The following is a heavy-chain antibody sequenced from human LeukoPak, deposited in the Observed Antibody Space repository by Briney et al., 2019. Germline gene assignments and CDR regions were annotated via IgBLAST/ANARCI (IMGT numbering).Heavy chain of an antibody. CDR3: AREMERLRGYYYYMDV. J-gene: IGHJ6*03. CDR2: ISAYNGNT. CDR1: GYTFTSYG. D-gene: IGHD1-26*01. Sequence: SVKVSCKASGYTFTSYGISWVRQAPGQGLEWMGWISAYNGNTNYAQKLQGRVTMTTDTSTSTAYMELRSLRSDDTAVYYCAREMERLRGYYYYMDVWGKGTTVTVSS. V-gene: IGHV1-18*01.